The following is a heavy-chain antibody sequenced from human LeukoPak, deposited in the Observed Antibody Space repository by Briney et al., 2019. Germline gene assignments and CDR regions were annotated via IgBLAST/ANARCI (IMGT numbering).Heavy chain of an antibody. CDR1: GGSFSGYY. CDR2: INHSGST. D-gene: IGHD3-22*01. V-gene: IGHV4-34*01. Sequence: PSETLSLTCAVYGGSFSGYYWSWIRQPPGKGLEWIGEINHSGSTNYNPSLKSRVTISVDTSKNQFSLKLSSVTAADTAVYYCARDRRAYYYDSSGYYSRPSSFDHWGQGTLVTVSS. CDR3: ARDRRAYYYDSSGYYSRPSSFDH. J-gene: IGHJ4*02.